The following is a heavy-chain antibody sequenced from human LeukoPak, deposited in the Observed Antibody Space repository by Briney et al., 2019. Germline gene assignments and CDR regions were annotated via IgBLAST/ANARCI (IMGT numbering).Heavy chain of an antibody. CDR2: INHSGST. Sequence: PSETLSLTCAVSGGSFSGYYWSWIRQPPGKGLEWIGEINHSGSTNYNPSLKSRVTISVDTSKNQFSLKLSSVTAADTAVYYCAKLGFVVVPAATVDAFDIWGQGTMVTVSS. V-gene: IGHV4-34*01. CDR3: AKLGFVVVPAATVDAFDI. CDR1: GGSFSGYY. D-gene: IGHD2-2*01. J-gene: IGHJ3*02.